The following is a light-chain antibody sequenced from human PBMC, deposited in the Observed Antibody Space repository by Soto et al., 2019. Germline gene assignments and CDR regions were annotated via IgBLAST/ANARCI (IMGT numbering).Light chain of an antibody. CDR1: QSIDSW. J-gene: IGKJ1*01. V-gene: IGKV1-5*03. CDR2: KAS. CDR3: QHYKSYPWT. Sequence: DIQMTQSPSTMSASVGDRVTITCRASQSIDSWLAWYQQKPGKAPKFLMYKASNLESGAPSRFSGSGSETESTLTISSLQPDDFAIYYCQHYKSYPWTFGQGTKVDI.